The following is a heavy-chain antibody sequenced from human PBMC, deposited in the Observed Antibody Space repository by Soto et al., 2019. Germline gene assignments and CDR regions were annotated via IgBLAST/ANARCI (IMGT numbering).Heavy chain of an antibody. CDR2: IYYSGST. Sequence: SETLSLTCTVSGGSISSGGYYWSWIRQHPGKGLEWIGYIYYSGSTYYNPSLKSRVTISVDTSKNQFSLKLSSVTAADTAVYYCARARDIVLVPAANNWFDPWGQGTLVTVSS. D-gene: IGHD2-2*01. V-gene: IGHV4-31*03. CDR3: ARARDIVLVPAANNWFDP. J-gene: IGHJ5*02. CDR1: GGSISSGGYY.